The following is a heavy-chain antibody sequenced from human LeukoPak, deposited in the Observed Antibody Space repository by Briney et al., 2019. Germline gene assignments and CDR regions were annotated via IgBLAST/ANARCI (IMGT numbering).Heavy chain of an antibody. J-gene: IGHJ4*02. V-gene: IGHV1-18*01. Sequence: ASVKVSCKASGYTFTSYGISWVRQAPGQGLEWMGWISAYNGNTNYAQKLQGRVTMTTDTSTSTAYMELRSLRSDDTAVYYCARAPRYDSSGEIDYWGQGTLVTGSS. CDR3: ARAPRYDSSGEIDY. CDR1: GYTFTSYG. CDR2: ISAYNGNT. D-gene: IGHD3-22*01.